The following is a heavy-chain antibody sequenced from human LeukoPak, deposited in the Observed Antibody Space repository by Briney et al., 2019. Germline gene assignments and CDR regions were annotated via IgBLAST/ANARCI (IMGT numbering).Heavy chain of an antibody. V-gene: IGHV3-11*01. Sequence: PGGSLRLSCAASGFTFSDYYMSWIRQAPGKGLEWVSYISSGGSTIYYADSVRGRFTISRDNAENSLYLQMNSLRAEDTAVYYCAGGPYGDYYFDYWGQGTLVTVSS. D-gene: IGHD4-17*01. CDR1: GFTFSDYY. J-gene: IGHJ4*02. CDR3: AGGPYGDYYFDY. CDR2: ISSGGSTI.